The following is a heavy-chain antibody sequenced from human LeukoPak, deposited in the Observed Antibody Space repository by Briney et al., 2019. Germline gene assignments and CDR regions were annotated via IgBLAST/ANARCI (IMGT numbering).Heavy chain of an antibody. CDR1: GFTFSSYS. D-gene: IGHD3-3*01. CDR2: ISSSSSTI. CDR3: ARDRADFWSGSIPYYYYGMDV. Sequence: LAEGSLRLSCAASGFTFSSYSMNWVRQAPGKGLEWVSYISSSSSTIYYADSVKGRFTISRDNAKNSLYLQMNSLRAEDTAVYYCARDRADFWSGSIPYYYYGMDVWGQGTTVTVSS. J-gene: IGHJ6*02. V-gene: IGHV3-48*01.